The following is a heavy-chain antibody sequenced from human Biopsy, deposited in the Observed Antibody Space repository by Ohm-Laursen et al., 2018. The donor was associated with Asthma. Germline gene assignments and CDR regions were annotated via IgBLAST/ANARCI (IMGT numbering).Heavy chain of an antibody. V-gene: IGHV4-61*01. D-gene: IGHD5-18*01. Sequence: PGTLSLTCIVSGGSVSSGSHYWSWIRQPPGKGLEWIGYISYSGSTNYNPSLKSRVTISVDTSKNQFSLKLSSVTAADTAVYYCARDFVDSAMDYFDYWGQGTLVTVSS. CDR2: ISYSGST. J-gene: IGHJ4*02. CDR3: ARDFVDSAMDYFDY. CDR1: GGSVSSGSHY.